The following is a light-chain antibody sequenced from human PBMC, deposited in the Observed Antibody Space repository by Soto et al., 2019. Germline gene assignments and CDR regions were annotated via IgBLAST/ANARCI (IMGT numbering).Light chain of an antibody. Sequence: QSVLTQPPSVSAAPGQKVTISCSGSSSNIGNNYVSWYQQFPGTAPKLLIYENNKRPSGIPDRFSGSKSGTSATLGITGLQTGYEADYYCGTWDSSLSARVFGGGTKLTVL. CDR3: GTWDSSLSARV. CDR1: SSNIGNNY. J-gene: IGLJ3*02. V-gene: IGLV1-51*02. CDR2: ENN.